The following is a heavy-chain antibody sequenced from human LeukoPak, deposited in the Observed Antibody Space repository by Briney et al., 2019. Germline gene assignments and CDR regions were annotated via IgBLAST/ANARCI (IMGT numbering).Heavy chain of an antibody. Sequence: ASVKVSCKASGYTFTTYDIGWVRQATGQGLEWMGWLNPNSGNAGYAQKFQGRVTISRNTSISTAYMELSSLRSDDTAIYYCARRKFLGWFDPWDQGTLVTVSS. V-gene: IGHV1-8*03. CDR1: GYTFTTYD. D-gene: IGHD7-27*01. CDR2: LNPNSGNA. CDR3: ARRKFLGWFDP. J-gene: IGHJ5*02.